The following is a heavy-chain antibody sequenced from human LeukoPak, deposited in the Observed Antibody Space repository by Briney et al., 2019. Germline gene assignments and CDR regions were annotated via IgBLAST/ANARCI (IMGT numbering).Heavy chain of an antibody. CDR3: ARDSGLNPKRSEYFQH. D-gene: IGHD3-16*01. CDR1: GGSISSGSYY. Sequence: SETLSLTCTVSGGSISSGSYYWNWIRQPAGKELEWIGRIYTSGSTNYTPSLKSRVTISIDTSKNQFSLKLSSVTAADTAVYYCARDSGLNPKRSEYFQHWGQGILVTVSS. V-gene: IGHV4-61*02. CDR2: IYTSGST. J-gene: IGHJ1*01.